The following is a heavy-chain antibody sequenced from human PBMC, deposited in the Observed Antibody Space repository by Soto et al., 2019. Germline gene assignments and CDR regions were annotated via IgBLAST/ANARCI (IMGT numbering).Heavy chain of an antibody. J-gene: IGHJ4*02. V-gene: IGHV4-4*07. CDR2: IYTSGST. D-gene: IGHD3-22*01. CDR1: GGSISSYY. CDR3: ARDGRYYYDSSGYPFFDY. Sequence: SESLFPTCTVSGGSISSYYWGWIRQPAGKGLEWIGRIYTSGSTNYNPSLKSRVTMSVDTSKNQFSLKLSSVTAADTAVYYCARDGRYYYDSSGYPFFDYWGQGTLVTVSS.